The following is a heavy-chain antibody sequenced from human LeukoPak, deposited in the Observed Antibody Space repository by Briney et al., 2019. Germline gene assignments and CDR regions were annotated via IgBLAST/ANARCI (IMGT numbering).Heavy chain of an antibody. CDR2: IYYSGST. D-gene: IGHD3-10*01. CDR1: GGSISSYY. Sequence: SETLSLTCTVSGGSISSYYWSWIRQPPEKGLEWIGYIYYSGSTNYNPSLKSRVTISVDTSKNQFSLKLSSVTAADTAVYYCAGDYGSGSYYNYWGQGTLVTVSS. CDR3: AGDYGSGSYYNY. V-gene: IGHV4-59*01. J-gene: IGHJ4*02.